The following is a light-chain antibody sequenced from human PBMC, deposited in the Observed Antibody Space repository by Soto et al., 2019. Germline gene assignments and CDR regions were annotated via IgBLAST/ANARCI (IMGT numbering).Light chain of an antibody. Sequence: EIVLTQSPGTLSSSPGERATLSCRASQTISSYLAWYQHKPGQSPRLLIYGASSRHTGIPDRFSGSGSGTDFTLTISTLEPEDFAVYYWQQLVSSPPSGFGRGTKLEIK. CDR1: QTISSY. V-gene: IGKV3-20*01. CDR3: QQLVSSPPSG. CDR2: GAS. J-gene: IGKJ4*01.